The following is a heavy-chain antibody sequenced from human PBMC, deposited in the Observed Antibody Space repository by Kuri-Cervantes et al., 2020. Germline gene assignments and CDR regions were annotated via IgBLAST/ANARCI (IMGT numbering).Heavy chain of an antibody. Sequence: SETLSLTCTVSGGSISSRSYYWGWIRQPPGKGLEWIGRVYYSGSTYYNPSLKSRVTISVDTSKNQFSLKLSSVTAADTAVYYCASGRAEWLVPAMVRKRRNYWGQGTLVTVSS. CDR3: ASGRAEWLVPAMVRKRRNY. V-gene: IGHV4-39*01. J-gene: IGHJ4*02. CDR1: GGSISSRSYY. CDR2: VYYSGST. D-gene: IGHD6-19*01.